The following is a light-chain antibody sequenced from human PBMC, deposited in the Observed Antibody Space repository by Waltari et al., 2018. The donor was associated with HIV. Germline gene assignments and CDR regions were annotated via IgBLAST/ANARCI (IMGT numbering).Light chain of an antibody. J-gene: IGLJ3*02. CDR1: SSYVGSSNY. CDR2: EIT. CDR3: SSSAGGDTLV. V-gene: IGLV2-8*01. Sequence: QSALTQPPSASGFPGQSVTISCTGTSSYVGSSNYVAWYQQYPGKAPKLLIYEITKRPSGVPDRFSGSKSGNTASLTVSGLQAEDEADYYCSSSAGGDTLVFGGGTKLTVL.